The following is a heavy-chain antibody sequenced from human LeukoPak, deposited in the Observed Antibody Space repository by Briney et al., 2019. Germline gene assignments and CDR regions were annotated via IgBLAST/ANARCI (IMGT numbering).Heavy chain of an antibody. J-gene: IGHJ4*02. CDR1: GFSLSTSGVG. D-gene: IGHD3-9*01. Sequence: ESGPTLVKPTQTLTLTCTFSGFSLSTSGVGVGWIRQPPGKALEWLALIYWDDDKRYSPSLKSRLTITKDTSKNQVVLTMTNMDPADTATYYCARSPYYDILTGSRGTFDYWGQGTLVTVSS. CDR2: IYWDDDK. V-gene: IGHV2-5*02. CDR3: ARSPYYDILTGSRGTFDY.